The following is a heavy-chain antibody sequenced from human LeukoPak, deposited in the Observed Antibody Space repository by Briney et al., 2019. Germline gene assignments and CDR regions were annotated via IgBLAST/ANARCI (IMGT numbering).Heavy chain of an antibody. J-gene: IGHJ4*02. CDR3: AKVATRYYASSGYYSHYFDY. D-gene: IGHD3-22*01. Sequence: PGRSLRLSCVASGFTFDDYAMHWVRQAPGKGLEWVSGISWNSGSIGYADSVKGRFTISRDNAKNSLYLQMNSLRAEDMAFYYCAKVATRYYASSGYYSHYFDYWGQGTLVTVSS. CDR1: GFTFDDYA. V-gene: IGHV3-9*03. CDR2: ISWNSGSI.